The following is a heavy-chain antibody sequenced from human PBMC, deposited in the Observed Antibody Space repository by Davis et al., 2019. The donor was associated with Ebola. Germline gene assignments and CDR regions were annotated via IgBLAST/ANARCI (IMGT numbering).Heavy chain of an antibody. CDR2: ISSSGSTI. J-gene: IGHJ6*02. CDR3: ARRIAVAGNYYYYYGMDV. Sequence: GESLKISCAASGFTFSDYYMSWIRQAPGKGLEWVSYISSSGSTIYYADSVKGRFTISRDNAKNSLYLQMNSLRAEDTAVYYCARRIAVAGNYYYYYGMDVWGQGTTVTVSS. D-gene: IGHD6-19*01. CDR1: GFTFSDYY. V-gene: IGHV3-11*01.